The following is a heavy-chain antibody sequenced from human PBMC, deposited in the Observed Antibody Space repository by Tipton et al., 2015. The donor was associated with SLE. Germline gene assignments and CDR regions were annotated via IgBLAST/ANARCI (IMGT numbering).Heavy chain of an antibody. CDR1: GGSISSSSYY. Sequence: TLSLTCTVSGGSISSSSYYWGWIRQPPGKGLEWIGSIYYSGSTYYNPSLKSRVTISVDTSKNQFSLKLSSVTAADTAVYCCARDSIAAHYWGQGTLVTVSS. J-gene: IGHJ4*02. CDR2: IYYSGST. V-gene: IGHV4-39*07. CDR3: ARDSIAAHY. D-gene: IGHD6-6*01.